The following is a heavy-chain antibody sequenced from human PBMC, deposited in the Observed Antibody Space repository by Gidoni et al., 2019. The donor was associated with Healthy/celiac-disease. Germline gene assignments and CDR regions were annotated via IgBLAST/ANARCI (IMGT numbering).Heavy chain of an antibody. J-gene: IGHJ4*02. V-gene: IGHV5-51*01. D-gene: IGHD2-2*01. CDR3: ARQYCSSTSCYRYYFDY. CDR2: IYPGDSDT. Sequence: EVQLVQSGAAVKKPGESLKISCKGSGYIFTSYWIGWVRQMPGKGLEWMGIIYPGDSDTRYSPSFQGQVTISADKSISTAYLQWSSLKASDTAMYYCARQYCSSTSCYRYYFDYWGQGTLVTVSS. CDR1: GYIFTSYW.